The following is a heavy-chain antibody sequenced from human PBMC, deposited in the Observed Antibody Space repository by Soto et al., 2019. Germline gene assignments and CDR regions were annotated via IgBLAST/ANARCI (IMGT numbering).Heavy chain of an antibody. V-gene: IGHV4-59*11. Sequence: SETLSLTCTVSCGSISNLYCSWIRQPPGKGLEWIGYIYYSGSTNYNPSLKSRVTISVDTSKNQFSLKLSSVTAADTAVYYCARDRGEYYYYYGMDVWGQGTTVTVSS. D-gene: IGHD5-12*01. CDR1: CGSISNLY. CDR3: ARDRGEYYYYYGMDV. CDR2: IYYSGST. J-gene: IGHJ6*02.